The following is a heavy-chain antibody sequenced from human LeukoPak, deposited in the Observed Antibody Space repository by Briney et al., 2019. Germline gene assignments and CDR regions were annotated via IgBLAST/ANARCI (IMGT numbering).Heavy chain of an antibody. CDR3: ARGGYSYDNWFDP. CDR1: ISSISSGYY. D-gene: IGHD5-18*01. CDR2: IYYSGST. Sequence: PSETLSLTCTVSISSISSGYYWGWIRQPPGKGLEWIGSIYYSGSTYYNPSLKSRVTISVDTSKNQFSLKLSSVTAADTAVYYCARGGYSYDNWFDPWGQGTLVTVSS. V-gene: IGHV4-38-2*02. J-gene: IGHJ5*02.